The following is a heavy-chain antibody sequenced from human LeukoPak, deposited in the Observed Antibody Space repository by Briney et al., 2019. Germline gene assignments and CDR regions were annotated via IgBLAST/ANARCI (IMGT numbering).Heavy chain of an antibody. Sequence: GGSLRLSCAASGFTYSHYGMHWVRQAPGEGLEWVAVIWSDGTEKYYADAVKGRFTISRDNSRNTLYLQMNSLRGEDTAVYYCAKDAQRGFDYSNSLEYWGQGTLVTVSS. V-gene: IGHV3-33*06. CDR3: AKDAQRGFDYSNSLEY. J-gene: IGHJ4*02. CDR1: GFTYSHYG. D-gene: IGHD4-11*01. CDR2: IWSDGTEK.